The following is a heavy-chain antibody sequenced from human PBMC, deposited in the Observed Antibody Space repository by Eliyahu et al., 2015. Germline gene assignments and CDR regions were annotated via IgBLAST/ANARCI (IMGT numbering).Heavy chain of an antibody. J-gene: IGHJ4*02. Sequence: EVHLLESGGGLVKPGGSLRLSCAAAGFTFSNVWXSWVRQAPGKGLEWVGRVKSKTDGGTTVYAARVKDRFSILRDDSKNTLYLQMNGLKIEDTAVYYCVTDLYSSESLLPGLDYWGQGTLVTVSS. CDR1: GFTFSNVW. CDR2: VKSKTDGGTT. V-gene: IGHV3-15*01. D-gene: IGHD3-22*01. CDR3: VTDLYSSESLLPGLDY.